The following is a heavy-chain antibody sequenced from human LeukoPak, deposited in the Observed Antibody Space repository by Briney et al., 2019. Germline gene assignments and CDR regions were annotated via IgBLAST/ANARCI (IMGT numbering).Heavy chain of an antibody. CDR3: ARDLKDGGLVVPAAPSHGMDV. J-gene: IGHJ6*04. V-gene: IGHV1-69*04. D-gene: IGHD2-2*01. Sequence: SVKVSCKASGGTFSSYAISWVRQAPGQGLEWMGRIIPIFGIANYAQKFQGRVTITADKSTSTAYMELSRLRSDDTAVYYCARDLKDGGLVVPAAPSHGMDVWGKGTTVTVSS. CDR1: GGTFSSYA. CDR2: IIPIFGIA.